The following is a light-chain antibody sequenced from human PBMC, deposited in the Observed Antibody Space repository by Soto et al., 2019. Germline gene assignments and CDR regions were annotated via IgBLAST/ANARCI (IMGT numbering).Light chain of an antibody. CDR3: CSYAGSSTMT. J-gene: IGLJ7*01. V-gene: IGLV2-14*01. CDR2: EVS. Sequence: QSALTQPASVSGSPGQSITISCTGTGSDVGSYKYVSWYQQHPGKAPKLIIFEVSNRPSGVSDRFSGSKSGNTASLTIAGLQPEDAADYYCCSYAGSSTMTFGGGTQLTVL. CDR1: GSDVGSYKY.